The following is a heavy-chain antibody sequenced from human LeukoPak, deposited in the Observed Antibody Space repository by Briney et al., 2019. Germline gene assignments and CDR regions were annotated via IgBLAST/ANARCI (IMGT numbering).Heavy chain of an antibody. D-gene: IGHD2-2*01. J-gene: IGHJ5*02. V-gene: IGHV1-8*01. CDR3: ARRGEPAEGAPAPSSYWFAP. CDR2: MNPNSGNT. CDR1: GYTFTSYD. Sequence: ASVRVSCKASGYTFTSYDINWVRQATGQGLEWMGWMNPNSGNTGYAQKFQGRVTMTRNTSISTAYMELSSLTSEDTAVYYCARRGEPAEGAPAPSSYWFAPWGQGTLVTVSS.